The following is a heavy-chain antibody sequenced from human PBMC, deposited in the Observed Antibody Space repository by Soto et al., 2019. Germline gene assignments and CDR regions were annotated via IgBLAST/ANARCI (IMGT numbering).Heavy chain of an antibody. J-gene: IGHJ5*02. CDR2: ISYDGSNK. CDR3: ARDDNDSSGYSPGWELWFDP. Sequence: GGSLRLSCAASGFTFSSYAMHWVRQAPGKGLEWVAVISYDGSNKYYADSVKGRFTISRDNSKNTLYLQMNSLRAEDTAVYYCARDDNDSSGYSPGWELWFDPWGQGTLVTVSS. D-gene: IGHD3-22*01. CDR1: GFTFSSYA. V-gene: IGHV3-30-3*01.